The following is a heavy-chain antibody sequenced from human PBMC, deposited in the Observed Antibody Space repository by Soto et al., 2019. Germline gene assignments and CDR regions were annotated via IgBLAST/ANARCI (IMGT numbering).Heavy chain of an antibody. Sequence: ASVKVSCKVSGYTLTELSMHWVRQAPGKGLEWMGGFDPEDGETIYAQKFQGRVTMTEDTSIDTAYMELSSLRSEDTAVYYCATWGYSSFTRPDYYYYMDVWGKGTTVTVSS. CDR2: FDPEDGET. D-gene: IGHD6-13*01. J-gene: IGHJ6*03. CDR1: GYTLTELS. CDR3: ATWGYSSFTRPDYYYYMDV. V-gene: IGHV1-24*01.